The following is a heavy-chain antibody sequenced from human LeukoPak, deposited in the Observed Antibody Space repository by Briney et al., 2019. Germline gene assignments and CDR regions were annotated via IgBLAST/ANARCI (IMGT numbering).Heavy chain of an antibody. V-gene: IGHV3-7*01. CDR1: GFTFTNYW. CDR3: ARRWQFDY. CDR2: IRQDRSEK. D-gene: IGHD2-15*01. J-gene: IGHJ4*02. Sequence: PGGSLRLSCAASGFTFTNYWMSWVRQAPGKGLELVANIRQDRSEKYYVDSVKGRFTISRDNAKNSLYLQMNSLRAEDTAVYYCARRWQFDYWGQGTLVTVSS.